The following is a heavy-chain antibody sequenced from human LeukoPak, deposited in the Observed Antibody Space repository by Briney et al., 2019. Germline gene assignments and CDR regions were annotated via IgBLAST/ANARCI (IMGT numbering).Heavy chain of an antibody. V-gene: IGHV4-59*08. CDR3: ARYTSVDFWSVGRWFDT. D-gene: IGHD3-3*01. CDR2: IDNSGST. J-gene: IGHJ5*02. Sequence: SETLSLTCSVSGGSIRAYYWTWIRQSPGTGLEWIGYIDNSGSTNYNPSLKSRVTILVDTSKNPFSLRLSSWTAGDTAGYYCARYTSVDFWSVGRWFDTWGPGTLVTVSP. CDR1: GGSIRAYY.